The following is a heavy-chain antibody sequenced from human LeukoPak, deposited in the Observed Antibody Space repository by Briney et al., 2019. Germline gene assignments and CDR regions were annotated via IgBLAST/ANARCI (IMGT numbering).Heavy chain of an antibody. CDR2: INPNSGGT. J-gene: IGHJ4*02. D-gene: IGHD5-18*01. V-gene: IGHV1-2*04. CDR1: GYTFTGYY. Sequence: GASVKVSCKASGYTFTGYYMHWVRQAPGQGLEWMGWINPNSGGTNYAQKFQGWVTMTRDTSISTAYMELSRLRSDDTAAYYCARVGYSYGYSLDFGYWGQGTLVTVSS. CDR3: ARVGYSYGYSLDFGY.